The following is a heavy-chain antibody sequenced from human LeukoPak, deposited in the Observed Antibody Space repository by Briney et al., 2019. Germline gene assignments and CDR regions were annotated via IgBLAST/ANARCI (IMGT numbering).Heavy chain of an antibody. D-gene: IGHD1-1*01. CDR3: ARLSLERLGYYYGMDV. V-gene: IGHV4-30-4*01. Sequence: SETLSLTCTVSGGSISSGDYYWSWIRQPPGKGLEWIGYIYYSGSTYYNPSLKSRVTISVDTSKNQFSLKLSSVTAADTAVYYCARLSLERLGYYYGMDVWGQGTTVTVSS. J-gene: IGHJ6*02. CDR1: GGSISSGDYY. CDR2: IYYSGST.